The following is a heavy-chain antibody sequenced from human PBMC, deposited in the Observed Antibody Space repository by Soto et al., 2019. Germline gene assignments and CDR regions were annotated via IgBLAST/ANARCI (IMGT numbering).Heavy chain of an antibody. Sequence: QVQLVESGGRVVQPGGSLRLSCAASGFMFSRYAIHWVRQAPGKGLGWVAVISKDGRVNYYADSVRGRFSISRDKSKNTEYLEMNGMRDDDTAVFYCARSRSGAVPDSFGYWGQGTLVNVSS. CDR3: ARSRSGAVPDSFGY. J-gene: IGHJ1*01. V-gene: IGHV3-30*04. CDR2: ISKDGRVN. CDR1: GFMFSRYA. D-gene: IGHD3-3*01.